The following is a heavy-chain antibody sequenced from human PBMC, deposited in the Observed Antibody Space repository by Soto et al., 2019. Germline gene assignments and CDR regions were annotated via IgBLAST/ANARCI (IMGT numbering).Heavy chain of an antibody. V-gene: IGHV3-7*01. J-gene: IGHJ4*02. D-gene: IGHD2-15*01. CDR3: ATLDTAEIQTAAY. CDR2: INRGASGT. Sequence: GXSLRLSFAGSGFIFSAYWMSWFRHAPGKGLEWVAMINRGASGTHYVDSVKGRFTISRDNAKNSLYLQMNSLRVEDTAVYYCATLDTAEIQTAAYWGQGTLVTVSS. CDR1: GFIFSAYW.